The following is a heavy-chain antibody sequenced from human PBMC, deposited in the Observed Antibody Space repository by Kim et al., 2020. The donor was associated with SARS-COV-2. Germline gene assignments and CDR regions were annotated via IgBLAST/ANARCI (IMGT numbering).Heavy chain of an antibody. Sequence: SETLSLTCTVSGDSVSSTAYFWVWIRQPPGKGLEWIGSVHSGGTTSYNPSLRSRLTISMDTSKNQFSLNLMSVTAADTAVYYCATRILASRGGWGQGTTVTVSS. CDR3: ATRILASRGG. CDR1: GDSVSSTAYF. CDR2: VHSGGTT. V-gene: IGHV4-39*01. J-gene: IGHJ6*02. D-gene: IGHD3-16*01.